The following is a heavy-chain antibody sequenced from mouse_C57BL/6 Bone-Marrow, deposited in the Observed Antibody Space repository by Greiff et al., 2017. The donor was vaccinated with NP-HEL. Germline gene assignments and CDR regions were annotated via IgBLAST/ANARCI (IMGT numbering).Heavy chain of an antibody. CDR2: IDPETGGT. CDR1: GYTFPDYE. D-gene: IGHD2-12*01. V-gene: IGHV1-15*01. J-gene: IGHJ2*01. Sequence: VQLQPSGAELVRPGASVTLSCKASGYTFPDYEMHWVKQTPVHGLEWIGAIDPETGGTAYNQKFKGKAILTADKSSSTAYMELRSLTSEDSAVYYCTSTYYTHDYWGQGTTLTVSS. CDR3: TSTYYTHDY.